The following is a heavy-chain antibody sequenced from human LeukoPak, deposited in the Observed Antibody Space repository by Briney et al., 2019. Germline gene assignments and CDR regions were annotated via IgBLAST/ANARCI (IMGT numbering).Heavy chain of an antibody. CDR2: IYYTGST. J-gene: IGHJ5*02. CDR1: GGSISSSSYS. CDR3: ARVPVNIWENWFDP. V-gene: IGHV4-39*07. Sequence: SETLSLTCTVSGGSISSSSYSWGWIRQPPGKGLEWIGNIYYTGSTYYNPSLKSRVTVSVDTSKNQFSLKLSSVTAADTAVYYCARVPVNIWENWFDPWGQGTLVTVSS. D-gene: IGHD1-26*01.